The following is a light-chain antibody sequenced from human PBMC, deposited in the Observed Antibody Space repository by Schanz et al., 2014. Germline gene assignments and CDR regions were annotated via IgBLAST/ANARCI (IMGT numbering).Light chain of an antibody. V-gene: IGLV2-14*01. CDR2: EGS. Sequence: QSALTQPASVSGSPGQSITISCTGTSSDVGGYNYVSWYQHHPGKAPKLMIYEGSKRPSGVSNRFSGSKSGNTASLTVSGLQTEDEADYYCSSYAGSNFWVFGGGTKLTVL. J-gene: IGLJ3*02. CDR3: SSYAGSNFWV. CDR1: SSDVGGYNY.